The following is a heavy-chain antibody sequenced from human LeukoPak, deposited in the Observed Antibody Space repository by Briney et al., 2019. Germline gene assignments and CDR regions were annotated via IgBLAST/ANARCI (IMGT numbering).Heavy chain of an antibody. CDR2: IYYTGGT. J-gene: IGHJ5*02. CDR3: ARAPYGGNSYGWFDP. D-gene: IGHD4-23*01. Sequence: SQTLSLTCTVSPAAITSGGYYGNWIRQHPGKGLGWMGYIYYTGGTYYNPSLKRRLNMSIDTSKKQSSLILSSVTDADTAIYYCARAPYGGNSYGWFDPWGQGTLVTVSS. V-gene: IGHV4-31*03. CDR1: PAAITSGGYY.